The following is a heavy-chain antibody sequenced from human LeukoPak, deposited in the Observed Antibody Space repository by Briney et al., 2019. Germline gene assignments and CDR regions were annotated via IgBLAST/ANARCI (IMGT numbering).Heavy chain of an antibody. V-gene: IGHV4-61*02. CDR3: ARSEVVTPDYFDY. CDR2: IYTSGST. D-gene: IGHD4-23*01. J-gene: IGHJ4*02. Sequence: SQTLSLTCTVSGGSISSGSYYWSWIRQPAGKGLEWIGRIYTSGSTNYNPSLKSRVTISVDTSKNQFSLKLSSVTAADTAVYYCARSEVVTPDYFDYWGQGTLVTVSS. CDR1: GGSISSGSYY.